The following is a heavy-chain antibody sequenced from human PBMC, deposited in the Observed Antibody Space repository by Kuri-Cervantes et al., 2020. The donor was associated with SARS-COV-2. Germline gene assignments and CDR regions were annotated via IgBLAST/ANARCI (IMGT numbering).Heavy chain of an antibody. V-gene: IGHV1-2*02. CDR2: INPNSGGT. D-gene: IGHD3-16*02. CDR1: GYTFTGYY. CDR3: ARGSRYDCVWGSYRYTASWYFDL. J-gene: IGHJ2*01. Sequence: SVKVSCKVSGYTFTGYYMHWVRQAPGQGLEWMGWINPNSGGTNYAQKFQGRVTMTRDTSISTAYMELSRLRSDDTAVYYCARGSRYDCVWGSYRYTASWYFDLWGRGTLVTVSS.